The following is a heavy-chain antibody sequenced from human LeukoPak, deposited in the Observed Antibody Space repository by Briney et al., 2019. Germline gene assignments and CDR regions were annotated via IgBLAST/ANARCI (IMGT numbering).Heavy chain of an antibody. J-gene: IGHJ3*02. CDR1: GGTFSSYA. CDR2: MNPNSGNT. V-gene: IGHV1-8*03. D-gene: IGHD3-3*01. CDR3: ARAVKGTIFGVVRGPKAFDI. Sequence: ASVKVSCKASGGTFSSYAISWVRQATGQGLEWMGWMNPNSGNTGYAQKFQGRVTITRNTSISTAYMELSSLRSEDTAVYYCARAVKGTIFGVVRGPKAFDIWGQGTMVTVSS.